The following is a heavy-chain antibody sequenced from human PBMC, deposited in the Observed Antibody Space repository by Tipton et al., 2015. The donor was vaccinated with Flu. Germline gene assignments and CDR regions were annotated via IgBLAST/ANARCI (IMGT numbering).Heavy chain of an antibody. CDR2: IYTIRST. J-gene: IGHJ4*02. CDR3: ARQHDYVWGSYRRDDY. D-gene: IGHD3-16*02. V-gene: IGHV4-61*02. CDR1: GVSINSGSYY. Sequence: GLVKPSQTLSLICNVSGVSINSGSYYWTWIRQPAGKGLEWIGHIYTIRSTKYNPSLKSRVTISIDTSRNQFSLKLSSVTAADTAVYYCARQHDYVWGSYRRDDYWGQGTLVTVSS.